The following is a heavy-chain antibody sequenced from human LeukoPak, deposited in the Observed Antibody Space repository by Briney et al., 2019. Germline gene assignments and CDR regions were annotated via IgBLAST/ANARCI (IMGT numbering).Heavy chain of an antibody. D-gene: IGHD1-26*01. CDR3: AKRPPGG. V-gene: IGHV3-9*01. J-gene: IGHJ3*01. Sequence: GGSLRLSCAASGFTFDDYAMHWVRQAPGKGLEWVSGISWNSGSIGYADSVKGRFTISRDNSKNTLYLQMNSLRAEDTAVYYCAKRPPGGWGQGTMVTVSS. CDR2: ISWNSGSI. CDR1: GFTFDDYA.